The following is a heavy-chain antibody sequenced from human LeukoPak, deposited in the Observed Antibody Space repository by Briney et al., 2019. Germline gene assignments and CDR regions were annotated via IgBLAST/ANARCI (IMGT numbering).Heavy chain of an antibody. V-gene: IGHV3-23*01. Sequence: GGSLRLSCVPPGFTFTSYAMSWVRQAPGKGREWVSAISGSGGSTYYADSVKGRFTISRDNSKNTLYLQMNSLRAEDTAVYYCAKRYDRSGNPYYFDYWGQGTLVTVSS. D-gene: IGHD3-22*01. CDR1: GFTFTSYA. CDR3: AKRYDRSGNPYYFDY. J-gene: IGHJ4*02. CDR2: ISGSGGST.